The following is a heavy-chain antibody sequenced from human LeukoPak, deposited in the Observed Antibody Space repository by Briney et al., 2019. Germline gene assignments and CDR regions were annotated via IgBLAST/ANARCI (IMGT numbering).Heavy chain of an antibody. V-gene: IGHV3-7*01. J-gene: IGHJ5*02. D-gene: IGHD3-16*01. CDR1: GFSFSLYW. CDR2: INPDGSQK. Sequence: GGSLRLSCAASGFSFSLYWMTWVRQSPGKGLEWVADINPDGSQKYSVDSVKGRFTISRDNAKNSLFLHLDSLRVDDTATYYCVRQMIRFWFDPWGQGTRVTVSS. CDR3: VRQMIRFWFDP.